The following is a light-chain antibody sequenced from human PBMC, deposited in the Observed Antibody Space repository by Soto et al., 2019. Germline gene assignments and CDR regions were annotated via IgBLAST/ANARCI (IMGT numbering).Light chain of an antibody. Sequence: EIVMTQSPATLSVSPGERATLSCRASQSVSSNLAWYQQEPGQAPRLLIYGASTRATGIPARFSGSGSGTXXXXXXXXXXXEXFAVYXXXXYNNWPPYTFGQGTKLEIK. CDR2: GAS. CDR3: XXYNNWPPYT. J-gene: IGKJ2*01. CDR1: QSVSSN. V-gene: IGKV3-15*01.